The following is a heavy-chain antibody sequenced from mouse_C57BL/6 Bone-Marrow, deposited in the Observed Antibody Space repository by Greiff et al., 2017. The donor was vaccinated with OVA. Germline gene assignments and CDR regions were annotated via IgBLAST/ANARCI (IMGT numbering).Heavy chain of an antibody. CDR1: GYTFTDYE. CDR3: TRSYSNYDAMDY. V-gene: IGHV1-15*01. Sequence: VQLQQSGAELVRPGASVTLSCKASGYTFTDYEMHWVKQTPVHGLEWIGAIDPETGGTAYNQKFKGKAILTADKSSSTAYMEHRSRTSEDSAVYYCTRSYSNYDAMDYWGQGTSVTVST. J-gene: IGHJ4*01. D-gene: IGHD2-5*01. CDR2: IDPETGGT.